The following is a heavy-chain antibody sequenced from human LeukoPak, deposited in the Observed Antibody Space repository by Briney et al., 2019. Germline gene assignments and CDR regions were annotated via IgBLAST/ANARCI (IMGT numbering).Heavy chain of an antibody. CDR1: GFTFSSYA. V-gene: IGHV3-23*01. Sequence: PGGSLRLSCAASGFTFSSYAMSWVRQAPGKGLEWVSAISGSGGSTHYADSVKGRFTISRDNSKNTLYLQMNSLRAEDTAVYYCVRRVGTYYYYYYGMDVWGQGTTVTVSS. CDR2: ISGSGGST. D-gene: IGHD1-26*01. J-gene: IGHJ6*02. CDR3: VRRVGTYYYYYYGMDV.